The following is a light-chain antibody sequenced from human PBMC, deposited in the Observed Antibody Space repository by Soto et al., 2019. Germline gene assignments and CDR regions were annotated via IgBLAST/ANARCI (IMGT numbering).Light chain of an antibody. CDR3: QQYNNWPFIT. Sequence: EIVMTHSPATLSVSPCEGATLSFSASQSVSSNLAWYQQKPGQAPRLLIYGASTRATGIPVRFSGSGSGTEFTLTISSLQSEDFAVYYCQQYNNWPFITFGQGTRLEIK. V-gene: IGKV3-15*01. J-gene: IGKJ5*01. CDR2: GAS. CDR1: QSVSSN.